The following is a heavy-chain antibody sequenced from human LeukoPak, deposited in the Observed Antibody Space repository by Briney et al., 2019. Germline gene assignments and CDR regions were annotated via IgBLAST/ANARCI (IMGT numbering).Heavy chain of an antibody. V-gene: IGHV3-11*01. CDR3: ARNWHCSSTSCSKKGLDY. D-gene: IGHD2-2*01. Sequence: PGGSLRLSCAASGFTFSDYYMSWIRQAPGKGLEWVSYISSSGSTIYYADSVKGRFTISRDNAKNSLYLQMNSLRAEGTAVYYCARNWHCSSTSCSKKGLDYWGQGTLVIVSS. CDR2: ISSSGSTI. CDR1: GFTFSDYY. J-gene: IGHJ4*02.